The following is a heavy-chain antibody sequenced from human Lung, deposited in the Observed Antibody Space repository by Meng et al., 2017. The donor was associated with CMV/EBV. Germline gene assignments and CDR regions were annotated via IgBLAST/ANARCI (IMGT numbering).Heavy chain of an antibody. CDR1: GFTFDTYG. J-gene: IGHJ4*02. D-gene: IGHD2-8*01. CDR2: INWNGGST. V-gene: IGHV3-20*04. CDR3: ARSEFNGGYDY. Sequence: GESXKISCAASGFTFDTYGMNWVRQAPGKGLEWVSGINWNGGSTGYADSVKGRFTISRDNAKNSLYLQMNSLRAEDTALYYCARSEFNGGYDYWGQGTLVTVSS.